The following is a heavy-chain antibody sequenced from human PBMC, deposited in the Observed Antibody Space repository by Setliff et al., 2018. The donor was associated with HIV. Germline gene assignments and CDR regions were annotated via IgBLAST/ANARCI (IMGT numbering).Heavy chain of an antibody. D-gene: IGHD1-20*01. V-gene: IGHV4-39*07. CDR3: ATWGRNNWNYFSY. Sequence: LSLTCTVSGGSISSSNYYWGWIRQPPGKGLEWIGNIYYSGSTYYNPSLKSRVTISVDTSKNQFSLKLSSVTAADTAVYYCATWGRNNWNYFSYWGQGTLVTVPS. J-gene: IGHJ4*02. CDR2: IYYSGST. CDR1: GGSISSSNYY.